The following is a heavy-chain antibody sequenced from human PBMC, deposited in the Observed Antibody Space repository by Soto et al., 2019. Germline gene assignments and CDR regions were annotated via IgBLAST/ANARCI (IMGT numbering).Heavy chain of an antibody. CDR1: GFTFSSYW. V-gene: IGHV3-74*01. J-gene: IGHJ5*02. CDR2: INSDGSST. CDR3: ARVPLICSGGSCYFNWFDP. D-gene: IGHD2-15*01. Sequence: GGSLRLSCAASGFTFSSYWMHWVCQAPGKGLVWVSRINSDGSSTSYADSVKGRFTISRDNAKNTLYLQMNSLRAEDTAVYYCARVPLICSGGSCYFNWFDPWGQGTLVTVSS.